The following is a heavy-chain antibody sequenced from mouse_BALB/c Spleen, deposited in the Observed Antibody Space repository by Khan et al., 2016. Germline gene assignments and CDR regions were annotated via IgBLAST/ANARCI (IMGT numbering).Heavy chain of an antibody. CDR2: INSNTGEP. Sequence: QIQLVQSGPELKKPGETVKISCKASGYTFTNYGMNWVKQAPGKGLKWMGWINSNTGEPTYAEAFKGRFAFSLETSASPASLQINNLKKEDTASYFCARTGDYPYYAMDYWGQGTSVTVSS. J-gene: IGHJ4*01. D-gene: IGHD2-13*01. CDR1: GYTFTNYG. CDR3: ARTGDYPYYAMDY. V-gene: IGHV9-3*02.